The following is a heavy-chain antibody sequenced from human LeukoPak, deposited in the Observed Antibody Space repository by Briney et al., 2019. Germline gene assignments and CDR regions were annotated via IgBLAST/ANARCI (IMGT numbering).Heavy chain of an antibody. CDR1: GYTFTGYY. J-gene: IGHJ4*02. V-gene: IGHV1-2*02. D-gene: IGHD2-15*01. CDR3: ARESIVVVGEYYFDY. Sequence: ASVKVSCKASGYTFTGYYMRWVRQAPGQGLEWMGWINPNSGGTNYAQKFQGRVTMTRDTSISTAYMELSRLRSDDTAVYYCARESIVVVGEYYFDYWGQGNLVTVSS. CDR2: INPNSGGT.